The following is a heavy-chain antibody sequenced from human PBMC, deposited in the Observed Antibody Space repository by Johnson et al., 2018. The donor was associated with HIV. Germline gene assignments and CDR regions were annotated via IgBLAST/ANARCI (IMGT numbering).Heavy chain of an antibody. D-gene: IGHD2-15*01. Sequence: VQLVESGGGLVQPGGSLRLSCAASGFTFSSYWMSWVRQAPGKGLEWVAYIKQDGSEKYYVDSVKGRFTISRDNSKNTSYLQMNTLRAEDTAVYYCGGVGRTGSAFDRWGLGTMVTVSS. CDR3: GGVGRTGSAFDR. CDR1: GFTFSSYW. CDR2: IKQDGSEK. V-gene: IGHV3-7*02. J-gene: IGHJ3*02.